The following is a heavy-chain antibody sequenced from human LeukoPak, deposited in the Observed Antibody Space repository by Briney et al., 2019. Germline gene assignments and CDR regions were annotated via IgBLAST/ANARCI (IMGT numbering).Heavy chain of an antibody. J-gene: IGHJ5*02. CDR2: IYYSGST. Sequence: PSKTLSLTCTVSGGSISNYYWSWIRQPPGKGLEWIGFIYYSGSTDYNPSLKSRVTISVDTSKNQFSLKLSSVTAADTAVYYCARGLAYCGGDCYENWFDPWGQGTLVTVSS. CDR3: ARGLAYCGGDCYENWFDP. V-gene: IGHV4-59*12. D-gene: IGHD2-21*02. CDR1: GGSISNYY.